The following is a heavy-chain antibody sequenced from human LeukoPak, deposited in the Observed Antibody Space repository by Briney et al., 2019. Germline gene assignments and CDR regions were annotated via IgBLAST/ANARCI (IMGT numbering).Heavy chain of an antibody. CDR3: AGYSSSWGFDY. D-gene: IGHD6-13*01. CDR2: IYHSGST. CDR1: GYSISSGYY. V-gene: IGHV4-38-2*02. J-gene: IGHJ4*02. Sequence: SETLSLTCTVSGYSISSGYYWGWIRQPPGKGLEWIGSIYHSGSTYYNPSLKSRVTISVDTSKNQFSLKLSSVTAADTAVYYCAGYSSSWGFDYWDQGTLVTVSS.